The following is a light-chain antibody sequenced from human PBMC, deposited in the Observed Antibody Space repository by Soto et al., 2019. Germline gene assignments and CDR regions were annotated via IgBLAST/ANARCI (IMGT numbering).Light chain of an antibody. CDR3: SSYTNTGTLVL. CDR2: EFN. CDR1: TTDVGTYNY. V-gene: IGLV2-14*01. J-gene: IGLJ2*01. Sequence: QSALTQPASVSGSPGQSITISCTGSTTDVGTYNYVSWYQHHPGKAPKLMIYEFNNRPSGISNRFSGSKSGNTASLTVSGLQAEDEADYYCSSYTNTGTLVLFGGGTKVTVL.